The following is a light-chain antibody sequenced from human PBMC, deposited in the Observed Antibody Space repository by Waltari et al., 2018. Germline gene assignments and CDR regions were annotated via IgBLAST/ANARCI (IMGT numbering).Light chain of an antibody. V-gene: IGLV2-11*01. CDR3: CSYADTSTYV. J-gene: IGLJ1*01. CDR2: DVY. CDR1: SSDVGNYNY. Sequence: QSALTQPRSVSGSPGQSVTISCTGTSSDVGNYNYVSWYQQHPGKAPKVIIYDVYKRPSGVPDRFSGSESGNTASLTISGLQAEDGGDYYCCSYADTSTYVFGTGTQVLVL.